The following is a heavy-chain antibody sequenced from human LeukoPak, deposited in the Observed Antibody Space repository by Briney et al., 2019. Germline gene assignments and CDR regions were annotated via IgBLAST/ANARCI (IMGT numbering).Heavy chain of an antibody. J-gene: IGHJ4*02. Sequence: PGGSLRLSCAASGFTFSSYSMNWVRQALGKGLEWVSYISSSSSTIYYADSVKGRFTISRDNAKNSLYLQMNSLRAEDTAVYYCARVPANYYDSSGYYYWGQGTLVTVSS. CDR3: ARVPANYYDSSGYYY. D-gene: IGHD3-22*01. CDR1: GFTFSSYS. V-gene: IGHV3-48*04. CDR2: ISSSSSTI.